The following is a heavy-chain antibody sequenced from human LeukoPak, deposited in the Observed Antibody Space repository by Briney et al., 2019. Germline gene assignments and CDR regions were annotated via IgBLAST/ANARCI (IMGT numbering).Heavy chain of an antibody. J-gene: IGHJ3*02. Sequence: GGSLRLSCAASGFTFSSYSMNWVRQAPGKGLEWVSYISSSSSTIYYADSVKGRFTISRDNAKNSPYLQMNSLRDEDTAVYHCARVVVLWFRELFPGAFDIWAKGQWSPSLQ. D-gene: IGHD3-10*01. CDR2: ISSSSSTI. V-gene: IGHV3-48*02. CDR3: ARVVVLWFRELFPGAFDI. CDR1: GFTFSSYS.